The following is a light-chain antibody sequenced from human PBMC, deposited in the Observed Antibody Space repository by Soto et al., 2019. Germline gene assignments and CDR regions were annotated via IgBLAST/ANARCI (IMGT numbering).Light chain of an antibody. J-gene: IGKJ5*01. Sequence: EILMSQSRATLSISPGESATLSFRASQSIGRNLVWCQQKPGQAPRLLIYAASTRATGVPARFSGSGSGTEFTLTISSLQSEDFAVYYCQQYNNWPITFGQGTRLEI. CDR2: AAS. CDR1: QSIGRN. CDR3: QQYNNWPIT. V-gene: IGKV3-15*01.